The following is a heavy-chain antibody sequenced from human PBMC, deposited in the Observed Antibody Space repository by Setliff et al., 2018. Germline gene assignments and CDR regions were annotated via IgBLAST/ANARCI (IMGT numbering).Heavy chain of an antibody. CDR3: ARGTGTYSDLDY. CDR1: GYTFTTYT. V-gene: IGHV7-4-1*02. D-gene: IGHD1-26*01. CDR2: INTYTGNP. Sequence: ASVKVSCKASGYTFTTYTMNWVRRAPGQGLEWMGWINTYTGNPTYAQGFTGRFVFSLDTSVSTAYLQISTLKAEDTAVYCARGTGTYSDLDYWGQGTLVTVSS. J-gene: IGHJ4*02.